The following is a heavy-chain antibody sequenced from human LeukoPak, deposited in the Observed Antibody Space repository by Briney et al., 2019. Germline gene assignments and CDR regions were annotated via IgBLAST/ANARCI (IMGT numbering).Heavy chain of an antibody. CDR3: ASGYSYDYIFVG. Sequence: GGSLRLSCAASGFTFSSYEMNWVRQAPGKGLEWVSYISSSGSTIYYADSVKGRFTISRDNAKNSLYLQMNSLRAEDTAVYYCASGYSYDYIFVGWGQGTLVTVSS. J-gene: IGHJ4*02. V-gene: IGHV3-48*03. D-gene: IGHD5-18*01. CDR2: ISSSGSTI. CDR1: GFTFSSYE.